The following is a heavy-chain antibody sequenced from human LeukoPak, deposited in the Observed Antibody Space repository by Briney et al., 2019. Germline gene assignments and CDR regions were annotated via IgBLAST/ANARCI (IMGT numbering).Heavy chain of an antibody. Sequence: INHSGSTNYNPSLKSRVTISVDTSKNQFSLKLSSVTAADTAVYYCARGGYYDSSGYYPNFDYWGQGTLVTVSS. J-gene: IGHJ4*02. CDR3: ARGGYYDSSGYYPNFDY. V-gene: IGHV4-34*01. CDR2: INHSGST. D-gene: IGHD3-22*01.